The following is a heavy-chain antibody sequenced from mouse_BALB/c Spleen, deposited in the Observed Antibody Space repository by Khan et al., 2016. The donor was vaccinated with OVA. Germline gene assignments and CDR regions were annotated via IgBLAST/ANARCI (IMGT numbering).Heavy chain of an antibody. Sequence: EVELVESGGDLVEPGGSLKLSCAASGFTFSAYSMSWVRQTADKRLEWVATISSGGDYTYYVDNVKGRFTISRDNAKNTLYLQMSSLKSEDTAMYYSACHLTGSFAYWGQGTLVTVSA. CDR2: ISSGGDYT. D-gene: IGHD4-1*01. J-gene: IGHJ3*01. CDR1: GFTFSAYS. CDR3: ACHLTGSFAY. V-gene: IGHV5-6*01.